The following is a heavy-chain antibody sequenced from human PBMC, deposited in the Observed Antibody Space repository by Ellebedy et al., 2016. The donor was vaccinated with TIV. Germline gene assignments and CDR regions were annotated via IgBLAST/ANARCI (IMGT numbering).Heavy chain of an antibody. V-gene: IGHV1-46*01. CDR1: GYTFTSYY. J-gene: IGHJ5*02. Sequence: ASVKVSXXASGYTFTSYYMHWVRQAPGQGLEWMGIINPSGGSTSYAQKFQGRVTMTRDTSTSTVYMELSSLRSEDTAVYYCARDGTTFTIFGVVISPGWFDPWGQGTLVTVSS. D-gene: IGHD3-3*01. CDR2: INPSGGST. CDR3: ARDGTTFTIFGVVISPGWFDP.